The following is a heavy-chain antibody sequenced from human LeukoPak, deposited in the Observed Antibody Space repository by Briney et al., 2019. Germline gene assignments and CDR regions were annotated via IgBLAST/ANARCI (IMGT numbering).Heavy chain of an antibody. Sequence: PGGSLRLSCAASGFTFSSYEMNWVRQAPGKGLEWVSYISSIGSTIYYADSVKGRFTISRDNAKNSLYLQMNSLRAEDTAVYYCARDYIFDYWGQGTLVTVSS. CDR1: GFTFSSYE. V-gene: IGHV3-48*03. CDR2: ISSIGSTI. J-gene: IGHJ4*02. D-gene: IGHD2-2*02. CDR3: ARDYIFDY.